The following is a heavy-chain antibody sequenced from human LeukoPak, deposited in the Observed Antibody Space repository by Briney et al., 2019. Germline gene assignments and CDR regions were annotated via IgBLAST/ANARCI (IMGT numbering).Heavy chain of an antibody. V-gene: IGHV3-15*05. CDR1: GFTFSDAW. CDR3: TTSSPRAMAY. CDR2: IKSRIDGGTT. J-gene: IGHJ4*02. D-gene: IGHD2-8*01. Sequence: GGSLRLSCAASGFTFSDAWMSWVRQAPGKGLEWVGRIKSRIDGGTTDFAVVVKGRFTISRDDSNATVYLQLNTMKVEDTAVYYCTTSSPRAMAYWGQGTQVTVSS.